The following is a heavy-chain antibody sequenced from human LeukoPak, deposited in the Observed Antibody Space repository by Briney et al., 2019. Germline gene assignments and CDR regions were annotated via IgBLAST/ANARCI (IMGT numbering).Heavy chain of an antibody. CDR3: ARAEGEWEQTFDY. D-gene: IGHD1-26*01. V-gene: IGHV1-2*02. CDR2: INPNSGGT. CDR1: GYTFTGYY. J-gene: IGHJ4*02. Sequence: GASVKVSCKASGYTFTGYYMHWVRQAPGQGLEWMGWINPNSGGTNYAQKFQGRVTMTRDTSISTAYMELSRLRSDDTAVYYCARAEGEWEQTFDYWGQGTLVTVSS.